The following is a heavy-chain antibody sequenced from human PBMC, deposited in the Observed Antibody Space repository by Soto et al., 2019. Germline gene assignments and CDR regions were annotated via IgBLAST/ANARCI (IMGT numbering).Heavy chain of an antibody. D-gene: IGHD2-8*01. CDR1: GGSISSYY. V-gene: IGHV4-4*09. J-gene: IGHJ6*02. CDR2: INTSGST. Sequence: SETLSLTCAVSGGSISSYYLSWIRQPAGKGLEWIGEINTSGSTNYNPSLKSRATISVDTSKNQFSLKLSSVTAADTAVYYCARFGLYCTNGVCYIGYYYDGMDVWGQGTTVTVSS. CDR3: ARFGLYCTNGVCYIGYYYDGMDV.